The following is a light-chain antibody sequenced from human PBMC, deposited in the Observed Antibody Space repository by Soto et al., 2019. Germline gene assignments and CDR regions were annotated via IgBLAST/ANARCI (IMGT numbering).Light chain of an antibody. Sequence: EIVLTQSPVTLSLSPGERATLSCIASQSFNSNYLAWYQQKPGQAPRLHIYGASSRATGIPDRFSGSGSGTDFTLTISSLQPEDIATYYCQQYDNLPLTFGGGTKVDI. J-gene: IGKJ4*01. V-gene: IGKV3-20*01. CDR1: QSFNSNY. CDR3: QQYDNLPLT. CDR2: GAS.